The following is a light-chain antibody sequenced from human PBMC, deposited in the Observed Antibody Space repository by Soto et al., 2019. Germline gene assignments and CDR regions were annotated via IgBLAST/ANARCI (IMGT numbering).Light chain of an antibody. CDR1: QGIRSD. J-gene: IGKJ2*01. Sequence: DIQMTQSPSSLSASVGDRVTITCRASQGIRSDLGWLQQKPGKAPKRLIYTASNLESGVPSRFSGSGSVTEFTPTISNLQPEDFATYYCLQHYNYPRSFGQGTKLEIK. CDR2: TAS. V-gene: IGKV1-17*02. CDR3: LQHYNYPRS.